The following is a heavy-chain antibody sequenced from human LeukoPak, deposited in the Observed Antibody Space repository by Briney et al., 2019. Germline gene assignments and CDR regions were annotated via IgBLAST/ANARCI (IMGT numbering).Heavy chain of an antibody. CDR1: GFTFCDKA. V-gene: IGHV3-23*01. Sequence: GGSLRLSRAASGFTFCDKAMSWVRQGPGEGVEWVSTISRTTGTTYYPDSVKGRFTISRDNSKNTVSLQVNSLKAEDTAVYYCAKGSHFANCGQGTLVTVSS. CDR3: AKGSHFAN. CDR2: ISRTTGTT. J-gene: IGHJ4*02.